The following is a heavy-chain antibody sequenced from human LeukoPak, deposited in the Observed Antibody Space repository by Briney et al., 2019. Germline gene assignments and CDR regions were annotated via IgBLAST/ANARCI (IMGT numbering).Heavy chain of an antibody. J-gene: IGHJ4*02. CDR3: ATGRLRIAAAGPIFDY. D-gene: IGHD6-13*01. V-gene: IGHV1-24*01. Sequence: ASVKVSCKASGYSFVGYGITWVRQAPGQGLEWMGGFDPEDGETIYAQKFQGRVTMTEDTSTDTAYMELSSLRSEDTAVYYCATGRLRIAAAGPIFDYWGQGTLVTVSS. CDR1: GYSFVGYG. CDR2: FDPEDGET.